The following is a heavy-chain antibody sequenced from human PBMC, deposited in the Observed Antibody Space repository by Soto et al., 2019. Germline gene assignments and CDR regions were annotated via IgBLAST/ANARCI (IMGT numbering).Heavy chain of an antibody. J-gene: IGHJ1*01. D-gene: IGHD3-16*02. V-gene: IGHV1-69*01. Sequence: QVQLVQSGAEVKKPGSSVKVSCKASGGTFSSYAISWVRQAPGQGLEWMGGFIPIFGTANYAQKFQGRVTITADESTSTAYMELSSLRSEDTAVYYCARGGDYVWGSYRSAYFQHWGQGTLVTVSS. CDR2: FIPIFGTA. CDR3: ARGGDYVWGSYRSAYFQH. CDR1: GGTFSSYA.